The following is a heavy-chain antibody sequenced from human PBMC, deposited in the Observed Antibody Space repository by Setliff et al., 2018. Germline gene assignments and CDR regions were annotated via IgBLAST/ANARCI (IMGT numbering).Heavy chain of an antibody. D-gene: IGHD6-19*01. V-gene: IGHV4-34*01. CDR2: INHSGST. CDR3: ARGYGYSSGWYRVYFDY. CDR1: GGSFSGYY. J-gene: IGHJ4*02. Sequence: SETLSLTCAVYGGSFSGYYWSWIRQPPGKGLEWIGEINHSGSTNFNPSLKSRVTISVDTSKNQFSLKLSSVTAADTAVYYCARGYGYSSGWYRVYFDYWGQGTLVTVSS.